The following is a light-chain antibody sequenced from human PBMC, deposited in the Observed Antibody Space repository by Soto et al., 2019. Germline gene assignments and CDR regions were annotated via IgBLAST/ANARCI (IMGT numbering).Light chain of an antibody. J-gene: IGKJ1*01. CDR2: DAS. V-gene: IGKV3-11*01. CDR1: QSVNNY. Sequence: EIVLTQSPATLSLSPGERATLSCRASQSVNNYLAWYQQKPGQAPRLLIYDASNRATGIPPRFSGSVSGTDFTLTISSLEPEDFAVYYYQQRTNWPQTFGQGTKVAIK. CDR3: QQRTNWPQT.